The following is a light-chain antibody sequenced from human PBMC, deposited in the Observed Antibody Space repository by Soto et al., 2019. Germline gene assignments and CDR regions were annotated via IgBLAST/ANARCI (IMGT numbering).Light chain of an antibody. CDR1: QSVSGTY. CDR3: QQDYNLPWT. J-gene: IGKJ1*01. V-gene: IGKV3D-7*01. Sequence: EIVLTQSPATLSLSPGERATLSCRASQSVSGTYLSWFQQKPGQAPRXXIYGASTRATGIPARFSGSGSGTDFTLTISSLQPEDFAVYYCQQDYNLPWTFGQGTKVDIK. CDR2: GAS.